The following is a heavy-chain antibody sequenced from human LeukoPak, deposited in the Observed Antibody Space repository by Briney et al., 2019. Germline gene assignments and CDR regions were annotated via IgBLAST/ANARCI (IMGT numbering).Heavy chain of an antibody. CDR2: VNQQGSEK. Sequence: GGSLRLSCAASGFTFTTYWMTWVRQAPGKGLEWVGNVNQQGSEKNYVDSVKGRFTISRDNSKNSLYLQMSSLRAEDTAVYYCIRDMDVWGQGTTVTVSS. CDR3: IRDMDV. CDR1: GFTFTTYW. V-gene: IGHV3-7*01. J-gene: IGHJ6*02.